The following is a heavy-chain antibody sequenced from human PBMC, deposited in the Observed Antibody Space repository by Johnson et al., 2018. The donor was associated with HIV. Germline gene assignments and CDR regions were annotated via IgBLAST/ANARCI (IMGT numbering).Heavy chain of an antibody. CDR1: GFTFSNYA. D-gene: IGHD3-22*01. CDR3: ARSVGYYDSSGYYYVDAFDI. J-gene: IGHJ3*02. Sequence: VQLVESGGGLVQPGGSLRLSCAASGFTFSNYAMSWVRQAPGKGLQWVSGISGSIGYADSVKGRFTISRDNAKNSLYLQMNSLRAEDTALYDCARSVGYYDSSGYYYVDAFDIWGQGTMVTVSS. CDR2: ISGSI. V-gene: IGHV3-20*01.